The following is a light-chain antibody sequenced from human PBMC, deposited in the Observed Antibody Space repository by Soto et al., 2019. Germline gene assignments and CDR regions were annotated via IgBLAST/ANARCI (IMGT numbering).Light chain of an antibody. J-gene: IGKJ4*01. Sequence: EIVLTQSPGTLSLSPGERATLSCRASQSVSSSYLAWYQQKPGQAPRRLIYGASSRATGIPDRFSGSGSGTDFTLTISRLEPDDFAVYYCQQYGSSHLTFGGGTKVEIK. CDR1: QSVSSSY. V-gene: IGKV3-20*01. CDR3: QQYGSSHLT. CDR2: GAS.